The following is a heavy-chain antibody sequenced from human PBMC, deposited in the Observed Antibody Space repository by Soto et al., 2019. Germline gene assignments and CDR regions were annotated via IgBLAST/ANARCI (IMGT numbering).Heavy chain of an antibody. J-gene: IGHJ6*02. CDR3: ARALSGYDYYYYYGMDV. Sequence: ETLSLTCTVSGGSVSSGSYYWSWIRQPPGKGLEWIGYIYYSGSTNYNPSLKSRVTISVDTSKNQFSLKLSSVTAADTAVYYCARALSGYDYYYYYGMDVWGQGTTVTVSS. CDR2: IYYSGST. V-gene: IGHV4-61*01. D-gene: IGHD5-12*01. CDR1: GGSVSSGSYY.